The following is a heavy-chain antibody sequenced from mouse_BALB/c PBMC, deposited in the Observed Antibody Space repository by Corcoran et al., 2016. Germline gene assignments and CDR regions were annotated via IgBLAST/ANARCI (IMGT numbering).Heavy chain of an antibody. D-gene: IGHD2-3*01. V-gene: IGHV14-3*02. Sequence: EVQLQQSGAELVKTGASVKLSCTASGFNIKDTYMHWVKQRPEQGLEWIGRIDPANGNTKYDPKFQGKATITADTSSNTAYLQLSSLTSEDTAVYYCAIYDGYFAYWGQGTLVTVSA. CDR1: GFNIKDTY. J-gene: IGHJ3*01. CDR3: AIYDGYFAY. CDR2: IDPANGNT.